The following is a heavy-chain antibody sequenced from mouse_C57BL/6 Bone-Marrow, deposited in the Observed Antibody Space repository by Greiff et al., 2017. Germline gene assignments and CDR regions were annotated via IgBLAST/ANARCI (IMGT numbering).Heavy chain of an antibody. D-gene: IGHD1-1*01. J-gene: IGHJ3*01. Sequence: VKLVESGPGLVAPSQSLSITCTVSGFSLTSYAISWVRQPPGKGLEWLGVIWTGGGTNYNSALKSRLSISKDNSKSQVFLKMNSLQTDDTARYXCARNDYYGSSSSWFAYWGQGTLVTVSA. CDR3: ARNDYYGSSSSWFAY. CDR1: GFSLTSYA. V-gene: IGHV2-9-1*01. CDR2: IWTGGGT.